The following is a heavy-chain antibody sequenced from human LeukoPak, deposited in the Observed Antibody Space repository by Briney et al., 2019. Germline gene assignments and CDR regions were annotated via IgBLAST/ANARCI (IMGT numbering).Heavy chain of an antibody. CDR1: GYTLTELS. J-gene: IGHJ5*02. Sequence: ASVKVSCKVSGYTLTELSMHWVRQAPGKGLEWMGGFDPEDGETIYAQKFQGRVTMTEDTSTDTACMELSSLRSEDTAVYYCATDRRYGDNYYWFDPWGQGTLVTVSS. CDR2: FDPEDGET. CDR3: ATDRRYGDNYYWFDP. D-gene: IGHD4-17*01. V-gene: IGHV1-24*01.